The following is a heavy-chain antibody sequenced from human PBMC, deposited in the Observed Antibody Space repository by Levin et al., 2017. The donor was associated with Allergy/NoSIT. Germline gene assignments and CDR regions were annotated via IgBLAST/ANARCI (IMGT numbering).Heavy chain of an antibody. J-gene: IGHJ4*02. V-gene: IGHV3-43*01. Sequence: YYADSVEGRFTVSRDNSKNSLYLHMTSLRTVDTALYYCVKEPENYDSSGFFSYFESWGQGTLVTVSS. CDR3: VKEPENYDSSGFFSYFES. D-gene: IGHD3-16*01.